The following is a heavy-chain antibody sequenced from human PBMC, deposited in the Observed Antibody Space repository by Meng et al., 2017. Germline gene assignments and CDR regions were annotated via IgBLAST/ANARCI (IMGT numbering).Heavy chain of an antibody. Sequence: VQLQPWGAGLLQPSGTLSLTCAVYGGSFSGYYWSWIRQPPGKGLEWIGEINHSGSTNYNPSLKSRVTISVDTSKNQFSLKLSSVTAADTAVYYCARRGIAARPFYYWGQGTLVTVSS. V-gene: IGHV4-34*01. CDR2: INHSGST. CDR3: ARRGIAARPFYY. J-gene: IGHJ4*02. D-gene: IGHD6-6*01. CDR1: GGSFSGYY.